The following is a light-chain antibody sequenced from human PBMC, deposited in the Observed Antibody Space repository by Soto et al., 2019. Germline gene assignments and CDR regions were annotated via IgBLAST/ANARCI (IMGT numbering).Light chain of an antibody. Sequence: QSALTQPRSASGSPGQSVTISCTGTSSDVGNYNYVSWYRQHPGKAPKLMIYDVAQRPSGVPDRFSGSKSGNTASLTISGLQAEDEADYYCCSYAGSYTWVFGGGTKLTVL. J-gene: IGLJ3*02. CDR1: SSDVGNYNY. V-gene: IGLV2-11*01. CDR3: CSYAGSYTWV. CDR2: DVA.